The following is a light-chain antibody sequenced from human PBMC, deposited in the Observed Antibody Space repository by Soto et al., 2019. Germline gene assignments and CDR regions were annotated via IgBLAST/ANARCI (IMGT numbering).Light chain of an antibody. V-gene: IGLV8-61*01. Sequence: QTVVTQEPSFSVSPGGTVTLTCGLSSGSVSTSYYPTWYQQTPGQAPRTLIYSTSTRSSGVPDRFSGSILGNKAALTSTGAQADDESHYYCVLYMGSGVWVFGGGTKLTVL. CDR3: VLYMGSGVWV. CDR2: STS. CDR1: SGSVSTSYY. J-gene: IGLJ3*02.